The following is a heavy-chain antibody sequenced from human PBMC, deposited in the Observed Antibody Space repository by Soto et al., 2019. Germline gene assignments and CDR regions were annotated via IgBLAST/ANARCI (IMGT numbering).Heavy chain of an antibody. CDR1: GYTFTGYY. D-gene: IGHD6-13*01. Sequence: ASVKVSCKASGYTFTGYYMHWVRQAPGQGLEWMGWINPNSGGTNYAQKFQGWVTMTRDTSISTAYMELSRLRSDDTAVYYCARYPGGIAAGPLNYYYGMDVWGQGTTVTVSS. J-gene: IGHJ6*02. CDR2: INPNSGGT. CDR3: ARYPGGIAAGPLNYYYGMDV. V-gene: IGHV1-2*04.